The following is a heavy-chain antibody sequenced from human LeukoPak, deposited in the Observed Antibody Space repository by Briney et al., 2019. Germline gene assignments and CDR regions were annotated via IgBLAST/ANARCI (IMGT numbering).Heavy chain of an antibody. V-gene: IGHV3-48*03. CDR3: ARYGQRLGPNFDY. CDR2: ISSSGSTI. J-gene: IGHJ4*02. D-gene: IGHD6-25*01. Sequence: GGSLRLSCAASGFTFSSYEMNWVRQAPGKGLEWVSYISSSGSTIYYADSVKGRFTISRDNAKNSLYLQMNSLRAEDTAVYYCARYGQRLGPNFDYWGQGTLVTVSS. CDR1: GFTFSSYE.